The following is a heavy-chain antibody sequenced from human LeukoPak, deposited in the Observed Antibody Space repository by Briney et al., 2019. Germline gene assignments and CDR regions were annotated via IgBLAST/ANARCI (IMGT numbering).Heavy chain of an antibody. CDR3: AKDRGFNYGYGFDY. J-gene: IGHJ4*02. V-gene: IGHV3-23*01. D-gene: IGHD3-16*01. Sequence: PGGSLRLSCAASGFTFSDYAMSWVRQTPGWRLEWVSTISGSAGSTHNADSVKGRFTISRDNSKNTLYLHVSSLRVEDTAVYYCAKDRGFNYGYGFDYWGQGNLVTVSS. CDR2: ISGSAGST. CDR1: GFTFSDYA.